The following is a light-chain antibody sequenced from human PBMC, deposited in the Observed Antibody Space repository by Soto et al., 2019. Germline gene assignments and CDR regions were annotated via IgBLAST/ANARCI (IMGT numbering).Light chain of an antibody. CDR1: QSNSSW. V-gene: IGKV1-5*03. CDR3: QHYNTYPWT. Sequence: DIQMTQSPSIPSASVGDRVTITCRASQSNSSWLAWYQQKPGKAPNLLIHKASHLESGVPSRFSGSGSGTEFTLTISSLQPGDFATYYCQHYNTYPWTFGQGTKVEIK. CDR2: KAS. J-gene: IGKJ1*01.